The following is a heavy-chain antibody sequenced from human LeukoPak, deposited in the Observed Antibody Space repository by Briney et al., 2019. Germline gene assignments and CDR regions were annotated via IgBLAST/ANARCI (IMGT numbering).Heavy chain of an antibody. CDR2: ISAYNGNT. V-gene: IGHV1-18*01. Sequence: ASVKVSCKASGYTFTDFGISWVRQAPGQGLEWMGWISAYNGNTKSAQKLQGRVTMSTDTSTRMTYMELRSLRSDDTAVYYCVRDLGTWEVSRGIFYDFWGQGTVVTVSS. J-gene: IGHJ4*02. CDR1: GYTFTDFG. D-gene: IGHD2/OR15-2a*01. CDR3: VRDLGTWEVSRGIFYDF.